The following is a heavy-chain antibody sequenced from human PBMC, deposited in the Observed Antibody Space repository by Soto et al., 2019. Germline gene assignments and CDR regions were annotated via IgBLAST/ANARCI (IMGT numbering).Heavy chain of an antibody. CDR3: VKNSGWFNS. CDR1: GFMFSTTD. Sequence: GGSLRLSCAASGFMFSTTDMSWVRQAPGKGLEWVTTIEGSGTITYYADSVRGRFTISRDNSKNTVYLQMDSLTADDTAVYYCVKNSGWFNSWGQGTPVTVSS. CDR2: IEGSGTIT. J-gene: IGHJ5*01. D-gene: IGHD3-10*01. V-gene: IGHV3-23*01.